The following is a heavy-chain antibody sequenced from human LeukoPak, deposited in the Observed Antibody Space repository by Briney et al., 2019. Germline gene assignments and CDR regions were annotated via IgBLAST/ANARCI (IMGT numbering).Heavy chain of an antibody. CDR2: IYGGGTNT. V-gene: IGHV3-23*01. D-gene: IGHD6-19*01. CDR1: GFRFCHFA. J-gene: IGHJ4*02. CDR3: AKRITEAAGIYFDS. Sequence: GSLRLSCASFGFRFCHFALTWVRQGPRKGLGWVSTIYGGGTNTFYADSVKGRFTISRDDSKNMQFPEMDSLRPEDTAVYFCAKRITEAAGIYFDSWGQGTLVTVSS.